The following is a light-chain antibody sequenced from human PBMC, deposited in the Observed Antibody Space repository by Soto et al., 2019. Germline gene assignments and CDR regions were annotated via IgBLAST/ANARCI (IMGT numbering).Light chain of an antibody. CDR1: QSVSSN. CDR3: QQYNNWPPT. Sequence: EIVMAHSPPTPSLSPREKTTPPSRASQSVSSNLAWYQQKPGQAPRLLIYGASTRATGIPARFSGSGSGTEFTLTISSLQSEDFAVYYCQQYNNWPPTFGQGTKVDIK. V-gene: IGKV3-15*01. CDR2: GAS. J-gene: IGKJ1*01.